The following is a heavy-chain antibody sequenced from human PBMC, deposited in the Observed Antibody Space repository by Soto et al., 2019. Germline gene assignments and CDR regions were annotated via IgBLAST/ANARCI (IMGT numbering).Heavy chain of an antibody. CDR2: ISGSGSTI. D-gene: IGHD3-22*01. CDR1: GFTFSIYA. V-gene: IGHV3-23*01. CDR3: AKVFYYYDSSGYYYFDY. Sequence: HPXGALKRTCAASGFTFSIYAVSWVRQAPGKGPEWISSISGSGSTIYYADSVKVRFTISRDNSKNTLYLQMSSLRAEDTAVYYCAKVFYYYDSSGYYYFDYWGQGTPVTVYS. J-gene: IGHJ4*02.